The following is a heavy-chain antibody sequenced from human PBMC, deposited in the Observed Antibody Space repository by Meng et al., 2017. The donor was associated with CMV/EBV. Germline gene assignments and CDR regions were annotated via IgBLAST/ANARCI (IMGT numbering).Heavy chain of an antibody. CDR3: ARDRGLDSVAATNLIHYFDY. J-gene: IGHJ4*02. V-gene: IGHV1-69*05. D-gene: IGHD2-15*01. CDR2: IIPIFGTA. Sequence: SVKVSCKASGGTFSSYSISWVRQAPGQGLEWMGGIIPIFGTANYAQKFQGRVTITTDESTSTAYMELSSLRSEDTAVYYCARDRGLDSVAATNLIHYFDYWGQGTLVTVSS. CDR1: GGTFSSYS.